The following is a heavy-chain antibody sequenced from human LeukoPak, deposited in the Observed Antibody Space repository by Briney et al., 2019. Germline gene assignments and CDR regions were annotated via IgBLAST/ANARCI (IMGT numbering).Heavy chain of an antibody. J-gene: IGHJ4*02. V-gene: IGHV5-51*01. D-gene: IGHD2-2*01. Sequence: GESLKISCKGSGYSFTSYWIGWVRQMPGKGLGWMGIIYPGDSDTRYSPSFQGQVTISADKSISTAYLQWSSLKASDTAMYYCARKSPSNYQLLFFFDYWGQGTLVTVSS. CDR2: IYPGDSDT. CDR1: GYSFTSYW. CDR3: ARKSPSNYQLLFFFDY.